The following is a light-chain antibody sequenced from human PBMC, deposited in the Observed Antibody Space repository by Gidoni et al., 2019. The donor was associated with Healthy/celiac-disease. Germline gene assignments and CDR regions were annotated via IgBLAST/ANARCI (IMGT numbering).Light chain of an antibody. CDR1: QSVSSN. J-gene: IGKJ2*01. CDR3: QQYNNWMAT. Sequence: EIVMTQSPATLSVSPGERATLSCRASQSVSSNFAWYQQKPGQAPRLLIYGASTRATGIPARFSGSGSGTEFTLTISSLQSEDFAVYYCQQYNNWMATFGQGTKLEIK. V-gene: IGKV3-15*01. CDR2: GAS.